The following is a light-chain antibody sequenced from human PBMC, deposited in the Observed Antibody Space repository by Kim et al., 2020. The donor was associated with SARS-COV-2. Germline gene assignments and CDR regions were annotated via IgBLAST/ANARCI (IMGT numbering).Light chain of an antibody. Sequence: QSALTQPPSVSGSPGQSVTISCTGTSSDVGDYNRVSWYQQSPGTAPKLIIYEVSHPPSGVPDRFSGSKAGNTASLTISGLQAEDEADYYCNSWTSSNTFVFGSGTKVTVL. V-gene: IGLV2-18*02. J-gene: IGLJ1*01. CDR3: NSWTSSNTFV. CDR2: EVS. CDR1: SSDVGDYNR.